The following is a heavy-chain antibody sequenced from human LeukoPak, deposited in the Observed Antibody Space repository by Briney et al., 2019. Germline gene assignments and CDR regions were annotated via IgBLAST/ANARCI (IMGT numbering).Heavy chain of an antibody. CDR3: ARIYDFWSNYQYYSDY. CDR1: GFTLSSYE. V-gene: IGHV3-48*03. D-gene: IGHD3-3*01. J-gene: IGHJ4*02. Sequence: GGSLRLSCAASGFTLSSYEMNWVRQPPGKGLEWVSYISSSGSTIYYADSVKGRFTISRDNAKNSLYLQMNSLRAEDTAVYYCARIYDFWSNYQYYSDYWGQGTLVTVSS. CDR2: ISSSGSTI.